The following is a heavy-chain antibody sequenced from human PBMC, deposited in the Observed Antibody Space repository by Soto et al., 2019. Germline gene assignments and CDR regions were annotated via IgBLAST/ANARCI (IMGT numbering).Heavy chain of an antibody. J-gene: IGHJ5*02. Sequence: SETLSLTCTVSGGSISSSSYYWGWIRQPPGKGLEWIGNINYNPSLKSRVTISVDTSKSQFSLRLSSVTAADTAVYFCAKSSSGYYNGWFDPWGQGTLVTVSS. CDR1: GGSISSSSYY. V-gene: IGHV4-39*07. D-gene: IGHD3-22*01. CDR3: AKSSSGYYNGWFDP. CDR2: IN.